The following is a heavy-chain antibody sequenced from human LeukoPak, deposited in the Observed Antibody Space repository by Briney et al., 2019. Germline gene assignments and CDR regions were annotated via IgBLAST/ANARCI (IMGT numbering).Heavy chain of an antibody. CDR2: VWYDGSNK. D-gene: IGHD2/OR15-2a*01. J-gene: IGHJ6*02. CDR1: GFTFSSYG. CDR3: AREIVLYGMDV. V-gene: IGHV3-33*01. Sequence: GGSLRLSFAASGFTFSSYGMHWVRQAPGKGLEWVAVVWYDGSNKYYADSVKGRFTISRDNSKNTLYLQMNSLRAEDTAVYYCAREIVLYGMDVWGQGTTVTVSS.